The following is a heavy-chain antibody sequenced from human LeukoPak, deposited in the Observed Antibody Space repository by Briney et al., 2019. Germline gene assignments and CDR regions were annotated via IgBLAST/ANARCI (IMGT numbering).Heavy chain of an antibody. D-gene: IGHD6-19*01. CDR1: AFIFSSYW. V-gene: IGHV3-7*03. CDR2: IKQDGSEK. J-gene: IGHJ6*04. CDR3: AGGSGWLMDV. Sequence: GGSLRLSCAASAFIFSSYWMSWVRQAPGKGLEWVANIKQDGSEKYYVDSVRGRFTISRDNAKNSLYLQMNSLRAEDTAVYYCAGGSGWLMDVWGKGTTVTVSS.